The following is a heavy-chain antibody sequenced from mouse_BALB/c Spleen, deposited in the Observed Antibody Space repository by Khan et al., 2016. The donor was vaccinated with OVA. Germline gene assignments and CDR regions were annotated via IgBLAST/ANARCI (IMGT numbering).Heavy chain of an antibody. J-gene: IGHJ3*01. CDR3: ARKSYMDDVTY. Sequence: VPLPASGPGLVQPSQRLSITCTVSGFSLTTYGIHWIRQSQGKGLEWLGVIRSGGNTDYNGAFISRLNITKDNSKSQVFFKMNSLQAHDTAIYDCARKSYMDDVTYWGQGTLGTVSA. CDR1: GFSLTTYG. V-gene: IGHV2-2*01. D-gene: IGHD2-14*01. CDR2: IRSGGNT.